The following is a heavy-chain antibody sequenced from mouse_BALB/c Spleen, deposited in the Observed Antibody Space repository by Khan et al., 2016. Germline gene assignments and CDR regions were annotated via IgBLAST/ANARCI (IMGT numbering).Heavy chain of an antibody. Sequence: QVQLQQSGAELARPGASVKMSCKASGYTFTSYTMQWVKQRPGQGLEWIGHINPSSGYTNYNQKFKNKATLTADKSSSTAYMQLSSLTSEDSAVXYCAIMSSPMITPFPSGYAMDYWGQGTSVTVSS. CDR2: INPSSGYT. D-gene: IGHD2-4*01. J-gene: IGHJ4*01. CDR1: GYTFTSYT. CDR3: AIMSSPMITPFPSGYAMDY. V-gene: IGHV1-4*01.